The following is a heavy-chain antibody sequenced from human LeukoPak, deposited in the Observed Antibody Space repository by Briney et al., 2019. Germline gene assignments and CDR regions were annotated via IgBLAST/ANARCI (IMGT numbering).Heavy chain of an antibody. CDR1: GFTFSNYG. J-gene: IGHJ4*02. CDR2: ISYDGSNK. CDR3: AKDSASLSSHFATYFDS. D-gene: IGHD6-13*01. Sequence: GGSLRLSCAASGFTFSNYGIHWVRQAPGKGLEWVAVISYDGSNKYYADSVKGRFTISRDNSKNTLYLQMNSLKPEDTAVYFCAKDSASLSSHFATYFDSWGQGTLVTVSS. V-gene: IGHV3-30*19.